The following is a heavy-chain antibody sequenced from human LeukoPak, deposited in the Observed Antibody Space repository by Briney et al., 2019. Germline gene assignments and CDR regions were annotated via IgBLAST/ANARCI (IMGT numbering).Heavy chain of an antibody. D-gene: IGHD2-21*02. Sequence: GGSLRLSCAASGFTFSSYGMSWVRQAPGKGLEWVSAISGSGGSTYYADSVKGRFTISRDNSKNTLYLQMNSLRAEDTAVYYCAKRIVVVTDPTDRTEYFDYWGQGTLVTVSS. CDR2: ISGSGGST. V-gene: IGHV3-23*01. J-gene: IGHJ4*02. CDR1: GFTFSSYG. CDR3: AKRIVVVTDPTDRTEYFDY.